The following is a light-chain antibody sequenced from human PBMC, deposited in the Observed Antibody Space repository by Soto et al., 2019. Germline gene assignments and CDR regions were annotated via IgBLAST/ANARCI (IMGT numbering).Light chain of an antibody. V-gene: IGLV2-8*01. CDR1: SSDVGGYDY. CDR3: SSYAGETPYI. Sequence: QSALTQPPSASGSPGQSVTISCTGTSSDVGGYDYVSWYQQLPGKAPKLVIYEVNKRPSGVPERFSGSKSGNTASLTVSGLQAEDEAEFYCSSYAGETPYIFGTGTKVTVL. CDR2: EVN. J-gene: IGLJ1*01.